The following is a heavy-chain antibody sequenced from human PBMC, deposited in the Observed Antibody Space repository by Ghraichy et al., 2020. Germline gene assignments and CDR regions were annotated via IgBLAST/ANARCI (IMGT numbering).Heavy chain of an antibody. CDR3: ARQGGEYYDFWSKLENHWGLFPQH. V-gene: IGHV4-39*01. CDR2: IYYSGST. CDR1: GGSISSSSYY. J-gene: IGHJ4*02. D-gene: IGHD3-3*01. Sequence: SETLSLTCTVSGGSISSSSYYWGWIRQPPGKGLEWIGSIYYSGSTYYNPSLKSRVTISVDTSKNQFSRKLSSVTAADTAVYYCARQGGEYYDFWSKLENHWGLFPQHWGQGTLVTVSS.